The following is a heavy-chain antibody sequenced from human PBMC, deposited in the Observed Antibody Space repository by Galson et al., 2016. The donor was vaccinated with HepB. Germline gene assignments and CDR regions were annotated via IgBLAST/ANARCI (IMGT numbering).Heavy chain of an antibody. CDR1: EFSFRTSG. J-gene: IGHJ5*01. Sequence: SLRLSCVASEFSFRTSGMSWVRQAPGKGLEWVSSISDSGGNTYYEGSVKGRFTISRDNSKNTLYLKMNSLRAEDTALYKCAKDRRTRGSYGVFDSWGQGTLVTVSS. V-gene: IGHV3-23*01. CDR2: ISDSGGNT. CDR3: AKDRRTRGSYGVFDS. D-gene: IGHD1-26*01.